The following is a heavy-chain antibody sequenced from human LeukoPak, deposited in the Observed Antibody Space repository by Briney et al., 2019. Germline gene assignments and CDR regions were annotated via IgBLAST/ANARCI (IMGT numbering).Heavy chain of an antibody. CDR3: AKSVIDAGGAFDI. J-gene: IGHJ3*02. V-gene: IGHV3-53*05. CDR1: GFTVSSNY. Sequence: GGSLRLSCAASGFTVSSNYMSWVRQAPGKGLEWVSVIYSGGSTYCADSVKGRFTISRDNSKNTLYLQMNSLRAEDTAVYYCAKSVIDAGGAFDIWGQGTMVTVSS. D-gene: IGHD3-16*01. CDR2: IYSGGST.